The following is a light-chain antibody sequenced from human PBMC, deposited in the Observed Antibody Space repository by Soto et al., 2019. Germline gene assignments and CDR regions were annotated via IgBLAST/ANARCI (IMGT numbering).Light chain of an antibody. Sequence: QSVLTQPPSVSGAPGQRVTFSCTGSTSNIGAGYDVHWYQQLPGTSPKLLIFGNGNRPSGVPDRFSASRSGSSASLAITGLQAEDEADYYCQSYDSSLSGSYVFGSGTKVTVL. CDR3: QSYDSSLSGSYV. V-gene: IGLV1-40*01. CDR2: GNG. J-gene: IGLJ1*01. CDR1: TSNIGAGYD.